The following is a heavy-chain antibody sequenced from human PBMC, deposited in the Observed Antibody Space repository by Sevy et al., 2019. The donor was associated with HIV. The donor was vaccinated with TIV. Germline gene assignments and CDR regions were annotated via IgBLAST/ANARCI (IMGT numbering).Heavy chain of an antibody. J-gene: IGHJ3*01. CDR2: IRSKTYGGTT. CDR1: GFTFGGYA. Sequence: GGSLRLSCTASGFTFGGYAMSWFRQAPGKGLEWVGFIRSKTYGGTTEYAASMKGRFTTSRDDFTSTAYLEMNSLKTEDTAVYYCSREGYDGTVVKPDDFDFWGQGTMVTVSS. D-gene: IGHD2-15*01. V-gene: IGHV3-49*03. CDR3: SREGYDGTVVKPDDFDF.